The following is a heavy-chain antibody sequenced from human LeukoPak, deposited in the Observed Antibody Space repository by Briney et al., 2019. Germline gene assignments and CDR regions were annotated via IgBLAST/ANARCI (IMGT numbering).Heavy chain of an antibody. CDR2: VNESGGT. D-gene: IGHD6-19*01. V-gene: IGHV4-34*01. Sequence: SETLSLTCAVYIDSFSNYHWNWIRQTPPKGMEWIGEVNESGGTNISPSLRSRVTISVDTSKNQFSLKLSSVTAADTAVYYCAREGSSGWYRPSWFDPWGQGTLVTVSS. CDR3: AREGSSGWYRPSWFDP. J-gene: IGHJ5*02. CDR1: IDSFSNYH.